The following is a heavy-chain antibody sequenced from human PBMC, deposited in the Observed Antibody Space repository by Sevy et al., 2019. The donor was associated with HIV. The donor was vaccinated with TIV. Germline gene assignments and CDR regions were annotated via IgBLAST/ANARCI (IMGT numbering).Heavy chain of an antibody. Sequence: GGSLRLSCAASGFTLSSYGMHWVRQAPGKGLEWVAVISYDGSNKYYADSVKGRFTISRDNSKNTLYLQMNSLRAEDTAVYYCAKDILGSSDVDYYYGMDVWGQGTTVTVSS. J-gene: IGHJ6*02. CDR1: GFTLSSYG. V-gene: IGHV3-30*18. CDR2: ISYDGSNK. D-gene: IGHD6-6*01. CDR3: AKDILGSSDVDYYYGMDV.